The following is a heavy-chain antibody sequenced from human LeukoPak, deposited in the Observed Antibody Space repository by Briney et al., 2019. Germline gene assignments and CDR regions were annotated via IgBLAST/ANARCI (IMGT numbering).Heavy chain of an antibody. V-gene: IGHV4-34*01. Sequence: PSETLSLTCAVYGGSFSGYYWSWIRQPPGKGLEWIREINHSGSTNYNPSLKSRVTISVDTSKNQFSLKLSSVTAADTAVYYCARDGRLWLPFDYWGQGTLVTVSS. J-gene: IGHJ4*02. CDR1: GGSFSGYY. D-gene: IGHD5-18*01. CDR2: INHSGST. CDR3: ARDGRLWLPFDY.